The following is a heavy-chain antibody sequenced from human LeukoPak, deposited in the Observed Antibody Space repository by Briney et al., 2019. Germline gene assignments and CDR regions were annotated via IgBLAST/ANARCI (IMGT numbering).Heavy chain of an antibody. CDR2: IYYSGST. CDR3: ARGIMITFGGVIPPDY. J-gene: IGHJ4*02. CDR1: GGSISSSSYY. Sequence: PSETLSLTCTVSGGSISSSSYYWGWIRQPPGKGLEWIGSIYYSGSTYYNPSLKSRVTISVDTSKNQFSLKLSSVTAVDTAVYYCARGIMITFGGVIPPDYWGQGTLVTVSS. V-gene: IGHV4-39*07. D-gene: IGHD3-16*02.